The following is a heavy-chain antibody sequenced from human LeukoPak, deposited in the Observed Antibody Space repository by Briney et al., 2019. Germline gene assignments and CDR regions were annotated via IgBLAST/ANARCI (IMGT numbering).Heavy chain of an antibody. Sequence: RASVKVSCKASGYTFTSYGISWVRQAPGQGLEWMGWISAYNSNTNYAQKKLQGRVTMTTDTSTSTAYMELRSLRSDDTAVYYCARDLRRDTSGWNSQAVLDYWGQGTLVTVSS. V-gene: IGHV1-18*01. J-gene: IGHJ4*02. CDR3: ARDLRRDTSGWNSQAVLDY. CDR1: GYTFTSYG. D-gene: IGHD6-19*01. CDR2: ISAYNSNT.